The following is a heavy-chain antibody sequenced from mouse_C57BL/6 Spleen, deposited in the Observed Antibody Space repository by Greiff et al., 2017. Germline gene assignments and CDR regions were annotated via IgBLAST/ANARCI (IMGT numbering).Heavy chain of an antibody. V-gene: IGHV5-4*03. Sequence: DVKLVESGGGLVKPGGSLKLSCAASGFTFSSYAMSWVRQTPEKRLEWVATISDGGSYTYYPDNVKGRFTISRDNAKNNLYLQMSHLKSEDTAMYYCARSTMITTGAWFAYWGQGTLVTVSA. J-gene: IGHJ3*01. D-gene: IGHD2-4*01. CDR3: ARSTMITTGAWFAY. CDR1: GFTFSSYA. CDR2: ISDGGSYT.